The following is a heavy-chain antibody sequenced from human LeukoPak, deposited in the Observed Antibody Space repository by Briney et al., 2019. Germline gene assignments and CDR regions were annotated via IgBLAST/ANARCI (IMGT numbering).Heavy chain of an antibody. V-gene: IGHV4-34*01. Sequence: SETLSLTCAVYGGSFSGYYWSWIRQPPGKGLEWIGEINHSGSTNYNPSLKSRVTISVDTSKNQFSLTLSSVTAADTAVYYCARERGGYCSSTSCHTPSYYYGMDVWGKGTTVTVSS. J-gene: IGHJ6*04. D-gene: IGHD2-2*01. CDR3: ARERGGYCSSTSCHTPSYYYGMDV. CDR1: GGSFSGYY. CDR2: INHSGST.